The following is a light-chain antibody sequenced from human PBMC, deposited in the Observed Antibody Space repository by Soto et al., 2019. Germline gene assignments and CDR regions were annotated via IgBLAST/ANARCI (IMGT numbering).Light chain of an antibody. CDR2: WAS. CDR3: QQYYNIPYT. Sequence: DIVLTQSPDSLAVSLGERATINCKSSQNILYSSNNKNYLAWYQQKQGQPPSLLFYWASTRGSGVPDRFSGSGSGTDFTLTISSLQAEDVAVYYCQQYYNIPYTFGQGTKLEIK. V-gene: IGKV4-1*01. J-gene: IGKJ2*01. CDR1: QNILYSSNNKNY.